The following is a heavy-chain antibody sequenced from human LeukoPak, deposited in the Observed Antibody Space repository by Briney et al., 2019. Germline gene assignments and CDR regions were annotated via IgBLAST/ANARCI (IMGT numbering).Heavy chain of an antibody. Sequence: GGSLQISCQGSGYRFTSYWIGGAGRLPGKGREWMGIIYPGDSDTRYSPSFQGQVTISADKSISTAYLQWSSLKASDTAMYYCARLEGAGSSYWGQGTLVTVSS. CDR1: GYRFTSYW. D-gene: IGHD3-10*01. CDR3: ARLEGAGSSY. CDR2: IYPGDSDT. V-gene: IGHV5-51*01. J-gene: IGHJ4*02.